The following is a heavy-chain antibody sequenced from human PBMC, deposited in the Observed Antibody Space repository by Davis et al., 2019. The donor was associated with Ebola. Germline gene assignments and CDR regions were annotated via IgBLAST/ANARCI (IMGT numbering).Heavy chain of an antibody. Sequence: GGSLRLSCAASGFTFSSYSMNWVRQAPGKGLEWVSSISSGSSYIYYADSVKGRFTISRDNANNTLYLQMNSLRAEDTAVYDCARAPYSGCYYSDYWGQGTLVTVSS. J-gene: IGHJ4*02. CDR2: ISSGSSYI. CDR3: ARAPYSGCYYSDY. D-gene: IGHD1-26*01. CDR1: GFTFSSYS. V-gene: IGHV3-21*01.